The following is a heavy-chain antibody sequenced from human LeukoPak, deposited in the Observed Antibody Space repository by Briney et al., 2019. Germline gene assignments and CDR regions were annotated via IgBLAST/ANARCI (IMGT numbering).Heavy chain of an antibody. V-gene: IGHV1-69*04. D-gene: IGHD5-12*01. CDR1: GGTFSSYA. J-gene: IGHJ4*02. Sequence: GASVKVSCKASGGTFSSYAISGVRQAPGQGLEWMGRIIPIFGIANFAQKFQGRVTITADKSTRTAYIELSSLRSEDTAVYYCAREQEIGWKEATIELYFDYWGQGTLVTVSS. CDR2: IIPIFGIA. CDR3: AREQEIGWKEATIELYFDY.